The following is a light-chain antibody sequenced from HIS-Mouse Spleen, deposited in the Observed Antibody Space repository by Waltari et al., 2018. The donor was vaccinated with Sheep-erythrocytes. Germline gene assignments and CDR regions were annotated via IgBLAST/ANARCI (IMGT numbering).Light chain of an antibody. J-gene: IGLJ3*02. CDR3: CSYAGSSTPWV. CDR1: SSDVGSYTL. Sequence: QSALTQPASVSGSPGQSITLPCTGTSSDVGSYTLVSWYQQHPGKAPKLMMYEGSKRPSGVSNRFSGSKSGNTASLTISGLQAEDEADYYCCSYAGSSTPWVFGGGTKLTVL. CDR2: EGS. V-gene: IGLV2-23*01.